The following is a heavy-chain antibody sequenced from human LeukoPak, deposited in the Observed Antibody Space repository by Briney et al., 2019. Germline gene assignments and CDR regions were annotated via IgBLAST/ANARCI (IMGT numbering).Heavy chain of an antibody. CDR2: ITATATTS. J-gene: IGHJ4*02. Sequence: GGSLRLSCAASGFMFGTYAMGRVRQAPGKGLEWVAAITATATTSYFADSVKGRFTISRGNSRNTLYLQMSSLRADDTAIYYCAKDRRVRGYYFLGRGGYFDYWGQGSLVTVSS. CDR1: GFMFGTYA. D-gene: IGHD3-3*01. CDR3: AKDRRVRGYYFLGRGGYFDY. V-gene: IGHV3-23*01.